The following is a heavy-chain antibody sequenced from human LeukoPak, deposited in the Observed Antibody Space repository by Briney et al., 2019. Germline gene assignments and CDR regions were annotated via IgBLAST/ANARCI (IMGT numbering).Heavy chain of an antibody. V-gene: IGHV6-1*01. Sequence: SQTLSLTCVISGDSVSSNSAAWNWIRQSPSRGLEWLGRTYYRSKWYSYSAVSVKSRIIINPDTSKNQFSLQLNSVTPEDTAVYYCAREGGEDNYYYYGMDVWGQGTTVTVSS. CDR3: AREGGEDNYYYYGMDV. CDR2: TYYRSKWYS. J-gene: IGHJ6*02. D-gene: IGHD3-16*01. CDR1: GDSVSSNSAA.